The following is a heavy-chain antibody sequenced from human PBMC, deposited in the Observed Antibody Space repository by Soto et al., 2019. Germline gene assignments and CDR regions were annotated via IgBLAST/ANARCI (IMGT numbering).Heavy chain of an antibody. D-gene: IGHD3-10*01. CDR2: INTGSGDT. J-gene: IGHJ4*02. CDR1: GYSFTTYE. V-gene: IGHV1-3*04. CDR3: ARGPYGSGNQYFDF. Sequence: ASVKVSCKASGYSFTTYEIHWVRQAPGQRLGWMGWINTGSGDTTYSQYFQGRVTFTRDPSATTAYMELSNLGSEDTAVYSCARGPYGSGNQYFDFWGQGTLVTVSS.